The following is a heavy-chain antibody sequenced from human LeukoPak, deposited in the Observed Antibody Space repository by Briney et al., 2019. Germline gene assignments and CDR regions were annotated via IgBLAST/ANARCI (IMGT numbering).Heavy chain of an antibody. D-gene: IGHD2-15*01. CDR3: ASRDPCSGGTCYGLGY. CDR2: ISGSGGTT. CDR1: GFTFSSYA. Sequence: GGSLRLSCAASGFTFSSYAMSWVRQAPGKGLEWVSAISGSGGTTYYADSVKGRFTISRDNSKNALYLQMNSLRAEDTAVYYCASRDPCSGGTCYGLGYWGQGTLVTVSS. J-gene: IGHJ4*02. V-gene: IGHV3-23*01.